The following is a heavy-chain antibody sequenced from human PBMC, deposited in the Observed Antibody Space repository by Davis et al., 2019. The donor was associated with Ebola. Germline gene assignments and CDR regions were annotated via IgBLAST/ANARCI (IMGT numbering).Heavy chain of an antibody. CDR2: IYYSGST. CDR3: ASALWFGESYFDY. D-gene: IGHD3-10*01. Sequence: MPSETLSLTCTVSGGSISSYYWGWIRQPPGEGLEWIGSIYYSGSTYHNPSLKSRVTISVDTSKNQFSLKLSSVTAADTAVYFCASALWFGESYFDYWGQGTLVTVSS. J-gene: IGHJ4*02. CDR1: GGSISSYY. V-gene: IGHV4-39*01.